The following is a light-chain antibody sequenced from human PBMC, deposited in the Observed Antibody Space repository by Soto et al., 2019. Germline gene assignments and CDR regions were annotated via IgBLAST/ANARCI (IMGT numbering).Light chain of an antibody. Sequence: EIVMTQSPVTLSVSPGERVTLSCRASQSVSSNLAWYQQKFGQAPRLLIYGASTRVTGIPDRFSGSGSGTEFTLTISSLQSEDFAIYYCQQYNNWPPVTFGQGTRLEIK. CDR1: QSVSSN. CDR2: GAS. CDR3: QQYNNWPPVT. J-gene: IGKJ5*01. V-gene: IGKV3-15*01.